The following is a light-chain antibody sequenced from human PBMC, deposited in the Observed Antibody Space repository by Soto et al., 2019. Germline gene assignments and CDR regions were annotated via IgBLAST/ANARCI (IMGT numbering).Light chain of an antibody. CDR3: QQLNSYPIT. Sequence: QLTPFPSSLSASVGDHVTITYRASQGISSFLAWYQQKPGKAPKLLIYAASTLQSGVPSRFSGSGSGTDFTLTISSLQPEDFATYFCQQLNSYPITFGQGTRLET. CDR1: QGISSF. J-gene: IGKJ5*01. CDR2: AAS. V-gene: IGKV1-9*01.